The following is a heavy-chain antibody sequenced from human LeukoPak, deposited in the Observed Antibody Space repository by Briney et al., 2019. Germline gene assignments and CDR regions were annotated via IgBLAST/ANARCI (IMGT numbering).Heavy chain of an antibody. CDR2: IYFSGNA. V-gene: IGHV4-59*12. CDR3: ARDDNTGYFDY. D-gene: IGHD2/OR15-2a*01. Sequence: SETLSLTCTVSRASFSSYYWSWIRQPPGKGLEWIGYIYFSGNANYSPSLKSRVSISIDTSKNQFSLKLSSVTAADTAVYYCARDDNTGYFDYWGQGTLVTVSS. CDR1: RASFSSYY. J-gene: IGHJ4*02.